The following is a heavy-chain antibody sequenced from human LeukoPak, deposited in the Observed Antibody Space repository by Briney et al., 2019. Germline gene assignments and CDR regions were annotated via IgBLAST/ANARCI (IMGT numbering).Heavy chain of an antibody. CDR3: VRSPACSSGTCYPNWFDP. Sequence: GESLKISCKGSGYNFVNNWIGWVRQMPAKGLEWMAIIYPADSNTKYSPSFQGQVTISADQSINTAFLQWSSLKASDTAMYYCVRSPACSSGTCYPNWFDPWGQGTLVIVSS. CDR1: GYNFVNNW. J-gene: IGHJ5*02. CDR2: IYPADSNT. D-gene: IGHD2-15*01. V-gene: IGHV5-51*01.